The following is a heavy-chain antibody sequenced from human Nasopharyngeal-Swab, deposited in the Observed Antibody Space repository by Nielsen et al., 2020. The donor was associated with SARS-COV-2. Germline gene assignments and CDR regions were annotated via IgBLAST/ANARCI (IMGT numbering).Heavy chain of an antibody. CDR3: ARGPGEVGTTYYYYYGMDV. CDR2: INHSGST. Sequence: WIRQPPGKGLERIGEINHSGSTNYNPSLKSRVTISVDTSENQFSLKLSSVTAADTAVYYCARGPGEVGTTYYYYYGMDVWGQGTTVTVSS. J-gene: IGHJ6*02. V-gene: IGHV4-34*01. D-gene: IGHD1-1*01.